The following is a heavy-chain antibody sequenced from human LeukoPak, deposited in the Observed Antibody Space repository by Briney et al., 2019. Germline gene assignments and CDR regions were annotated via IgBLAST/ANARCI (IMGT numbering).Heavy chain of an antibody. CDR3: AKTGRDYYYYYYYMDV. J-gene: IGHJ6*03. D-gene: IGHD3-10*01. CDR2: IRYDGSNK. V-gene: IGHV3-30*02. CDR1: GFTFSSYG. Sequence: PGGSLRLSCAASGFTFSSYGMHWVRQAPGKGLEWVAFIRYDGSNKYYADSVKGRFTISRDNSKNTLYLQMNSLRAEDTAVYYCAKTGRDYYYYYYYMDVWGKGTTVTVSS.